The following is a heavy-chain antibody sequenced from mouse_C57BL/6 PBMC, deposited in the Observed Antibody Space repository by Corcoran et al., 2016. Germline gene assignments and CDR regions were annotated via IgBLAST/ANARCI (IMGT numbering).Heavy chain of an antibody. CDR1: GYTFTDYY. CDR3: ARSGSSGYVTPLDY. Sequence: EVQLQQSGPELVKPGASVKISCKASGYTFTDYYMNWVKQSHGKSLEWMGDINPNNGGTSYNQKFKGKATLTVDTSSSTAYMELRSLTSEDSAVYYCARSGSSGYVTPLDYWGQGTTLSVSS. V-gene: IGHV1-26*01. J-gene: IGHJ2*01. CDR2: INPNNGGT. D-gene: IGHD3-2*02.